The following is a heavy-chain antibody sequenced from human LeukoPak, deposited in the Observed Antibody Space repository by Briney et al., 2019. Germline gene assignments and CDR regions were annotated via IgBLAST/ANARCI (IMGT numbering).Heavy chain of an antibody. Sequence: LETLSLTCTVSGGSISSYYWSWIRQPPGKGLEWIGYIYTSGSTNYNPSLKSRVTISVDTSKNQFSLKLSSVTAADTAVYYCARQNFYYYYMDVWGKGTTVTVSS. CDR1: GGSISSYY. J-gene: IGHJ6*03. CDR2: IYTSGST. CDR3: ARQNFYYYYMDV. V-gene: IGHV4-4*09.